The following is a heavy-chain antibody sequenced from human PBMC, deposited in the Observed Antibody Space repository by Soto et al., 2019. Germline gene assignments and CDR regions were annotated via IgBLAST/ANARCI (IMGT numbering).Heavy chain of an antibody. CDR3: AADTNYQGTGSYYPVFDY. CDR1: PLTFSGSA. Sequence: QMQLVQSGPEVKKPGTSVRVSCKASPLTFSGSAIQWVRQARGQRPEWIGWIVVGSGKTNYAQKIQERVTITRDLSTSTVYMELSSLRSEDTAVYYCAADTNYQGTGSYYPVFDYWGQGTLVTVSS. J-gene: IGHJ4*02. D-gene: IGHD3-10*01. CDR2: IVVGSGKT. V-gene: IGHV1-58*02.